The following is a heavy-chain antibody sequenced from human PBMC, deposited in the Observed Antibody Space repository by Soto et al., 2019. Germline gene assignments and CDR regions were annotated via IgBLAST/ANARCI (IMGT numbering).Heavy chain of an antibody. CDR1: GGNLSIYA. V-gene: IGHV1-69*01. D-gene: IGHD4-17*01. CDR3: EADGQDGDYSHY. CDR2: IIPIFGTA. Sequence: QVQLVQSGAEVKKPGSSVKVSCKASGGNLSIYAISWVLQAPGQGHEWMGGIIPIFGTANYAQKFQGRVTITADASTSTAYMELSSRRSEDTAVYYCEADGQDGDYSHYWGQGTRVTVSS. J-gene: IGHJ4*02.